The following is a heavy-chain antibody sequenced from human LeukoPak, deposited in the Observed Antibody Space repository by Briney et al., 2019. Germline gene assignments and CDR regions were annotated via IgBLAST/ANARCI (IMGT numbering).Heavy chain of an antibody. V-gene: IGHV3-53*01. J-gene: IGHJ4*02. CDR2: ICSGGST. D-gene: IGHD1-14*01. CDR1: GFTVSSNY. CDR3: TRRLNVDY. Sequence: GGSLRLSCAASGFTVSSNYMSWVRQAPGKGLEWVSVICSGGSTYYADSVKGRFTISRDNSKNTLYLQMNSLKTEDTAVYYCTRRLNVDYWGQGTLVTVSS.